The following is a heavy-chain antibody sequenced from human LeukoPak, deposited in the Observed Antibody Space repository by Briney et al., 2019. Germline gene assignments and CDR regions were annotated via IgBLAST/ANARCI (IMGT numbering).Heavy chain of an antibody. J-gene: IGHJ3*02. CDR2: IDYSGRN. CDR3: ARLIKNDNSGDADTFDM. CDR1: AGSMASHY. Sequence: PSQTLSLTCTVSAGSMASHYWSCIRQTPGKLLEWIGYIDYSGRNRYNPYVQGRVTISVDTSKNQFSLKLTSVTATETTVYYCARLIKNDNSGDADTFDMWGQGTVVTVFS. V-gene: IGHV4-59*11. D-gene: IGHD3-22*01.